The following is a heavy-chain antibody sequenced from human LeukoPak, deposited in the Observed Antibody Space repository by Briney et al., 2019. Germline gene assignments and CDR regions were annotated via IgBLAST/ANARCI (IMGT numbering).Heavy chain of an antibody. CDR1: GGSISSYY. J-gene: IGHJ4*02. CDR2: IYYSGST. Sequence: KPSKTLSLTCTVSGGSISSYYWSWIRQPPGKGLEWIGYIYYSGSTNYNPSLKSRVTISVDTSKNQFSLKLSSVTAADTAVYYCARHVRSGYYHGVFDYWGQGTLVTVSS. V-gene: IGHV4-59*08. D-gene: IGHD3-22*01. CDR3: ARHVRSGYYHGVFDY.